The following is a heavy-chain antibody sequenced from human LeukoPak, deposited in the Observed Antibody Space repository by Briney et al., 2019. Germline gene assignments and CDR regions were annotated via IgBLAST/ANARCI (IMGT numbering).Heavy chain of an antibody. V-gene: IGHV4-59*01. J-gene: IGHJ4*02. Sequence: SETLSLTCAVYGGSFSGYYWSWIRQPPGKGLEWIGFIYYSGSANYNPSLRSRVTISVDTSKNQFSLKMDSVNAADTALYYCARRFDYWGQGTLVTVSS. CDR1: GGSFSGYY. CDR2: IYYSGSA. CDR3: ARRFDY.